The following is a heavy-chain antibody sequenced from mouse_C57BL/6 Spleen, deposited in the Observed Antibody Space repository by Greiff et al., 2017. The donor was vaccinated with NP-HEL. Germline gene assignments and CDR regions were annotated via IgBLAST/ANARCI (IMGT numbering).Heavy chain of an antibody. CDR2: IYPGDGDT. CDR3: ARDGDYDYYYAMDY. D-gene: IGHD2-4*01. V-gene: IGHV1-80*01. CDR1: GYAFSSYW. J-gene: IGHJ4*01. Sequence: QVQLKESGAELVKPGASVKISCKASGYAFSSYWMNWVKQRPGKGLEWIGQIYPGDGDTNYNGKFKGKATLTADKSSSTAYMQLSSLTSEDSAVYFCARDGDYDYYYAMDYWGQGTSVTVSS.